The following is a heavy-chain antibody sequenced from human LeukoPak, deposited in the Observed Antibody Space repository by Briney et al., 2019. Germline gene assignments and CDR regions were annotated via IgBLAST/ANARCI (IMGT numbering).Heavy chain of an antibody. V-gene: IGHV1-2*02. J-gene: IGHJ4*02. CDR2: IKPDSGAT. CDR3: ARDLISGFLDY. D-gene: IGHD3/OR15-3a*01. CDR1: GYSFTDYY. Sequence: GASVKVSCKASGYSFTDYYMHWVRQAPGQGLEWMGWIKPDSGATYAQKFQGRVTMTSDTSISTVYMDLTRLRSDDTAVYYCARDLISGFLDYWGQGNLVTVSS.